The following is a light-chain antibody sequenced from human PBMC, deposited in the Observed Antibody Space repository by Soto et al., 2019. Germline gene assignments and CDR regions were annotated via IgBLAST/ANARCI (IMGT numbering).Light chain of an antibody. V-gene: IGKV3-20*01. Sequence: EIVMTQSPATLSVSPGERATLSCRASQSVTSSYLAWYQQKPGQAPRLLMYEASSRATGIPDRLSGSGSGTDFTLTISRLEPEDFAVHYCQQYGSSPITFGQGTRLEIK. CDR1: QSVTSSY. J-gene: IGKJ5*01. CDR2: EAS. CDR3: QQYGSSPIT.